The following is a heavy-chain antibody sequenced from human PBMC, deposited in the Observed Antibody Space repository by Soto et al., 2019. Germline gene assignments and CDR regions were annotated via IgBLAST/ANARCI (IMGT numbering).Heavy chain of an antibody. V-gene: IGHV4-30-4*08. CDR3: ASVRWSGPYRRAFDI. Sequence: QVQLQASGPGLVKPSQTLFLTCTVSGDSMTSGDKYWSWVRQPPGTGLEFLGYSYHSGFTYYNPALNSPVTISLDTSRNQFSLSLRSVTAATTAVYPCASVRWSGPYRRAFDIWGQGTIVTASP. CDR1: GDSMTSGDKY. CDR2: SYHSGFT. J-gene: IGHJ3*02. D-gene: IGHD3-3*01.